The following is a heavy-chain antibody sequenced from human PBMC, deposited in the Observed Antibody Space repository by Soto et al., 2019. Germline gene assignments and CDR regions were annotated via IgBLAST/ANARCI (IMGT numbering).Heavy chain of an antibody. J-gene: IGHJ4*02. CDR3: ARGSPTTTPFDY. CDR1: GYTFTDYY. D-gene: IGHD1-1*01. V-gene: IGHV1-2*04. Sequence: QMQLVQSGADLKKPEASVKVSCKASGYTFTDYYMHWVRQAPGQGLEWMGWINPNNGGTSYAQKFEGWVTMTRDTSISTAYMEVRRLTSDDTAVYYCARGSPTTTPFDYWGQGTLVTVSS. CDR2: INPNNGGT.